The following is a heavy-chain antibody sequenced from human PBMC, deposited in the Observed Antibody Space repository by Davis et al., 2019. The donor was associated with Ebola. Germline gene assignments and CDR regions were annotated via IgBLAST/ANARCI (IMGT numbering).Heavy chain of an antibody. D-gene: IGHD6-13*01. Sequence: ASVKVSCKASGYTFASYGITWVRQAPGQGLEWMGWIIAYNGNTNYAQRLQGRVTMTTDTSTSTAYMELRSLRSDDTAVYYCTRGNSWDAPFDYWGQGTLVTVSS. CDR1: GYTFASYG. CDR3: TRGNSWDAPFDY. J-gene: IGHJ4*02. V-gene: IGHV1-18*04. CDR2: IIAYNGNT.